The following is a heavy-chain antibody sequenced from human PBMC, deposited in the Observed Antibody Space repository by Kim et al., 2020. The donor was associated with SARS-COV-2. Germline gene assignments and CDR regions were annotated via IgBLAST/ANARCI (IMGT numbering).Heavy chain of an antibody. J-gene: IGHJ4*02. D-gene: IGHD6-13*01. CDR3: AKDQMLAGSWYEYFDH. Sequence: GGSLRLSCAASGFTFSSYVMSWVRQAPGKGLEWVAAVSEIGTTTYYADSVKGRFSISRDNSKNTLYLQMNSLRAEDTAMYYCAKDQMLAGSWYEYFDHWGQGTLVTVSS. V-gene: IGHV3-23*01. CDR1: GFTFSSYV. CDR2: VSEIGTTT.